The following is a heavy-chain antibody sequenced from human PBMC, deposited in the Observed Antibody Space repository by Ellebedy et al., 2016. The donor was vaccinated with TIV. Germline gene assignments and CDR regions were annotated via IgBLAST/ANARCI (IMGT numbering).Heavy chain of an antibody. J-gene: IGHJ3*02. D-gene: IGHD5/OR15-5a*01. CDR1: GDTLTDYY. CDR2: INPSGGST. V-gene: IGHV1-46*01. Sequence: ASVKVSCKASGDTLTDYYMHWVRQAPGQGLEWMGIINPSGGSTSYAQKFQGRVTMTRDTSTSTVYMELSSLRSEDTAVYYCARGGVYDTDAFDIWGQGTMVTVSS. CDR3: ARGGVYDTDAFDI.